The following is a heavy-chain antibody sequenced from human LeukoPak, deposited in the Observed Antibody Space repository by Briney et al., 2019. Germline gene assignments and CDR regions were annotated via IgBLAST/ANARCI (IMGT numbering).Heavy chain of an antibody. CDR3: ARVASYAFDI. CDR2: INQDGSEK. Sequence: GSLRLSCTVSGFTFSYYWMSWVRQAPGKGLEWVANINQDGSEKYYVDSVMGRFTVSRDNDKNSLYLQVNSLRAEDRAVYYCARVASYAFDIWGQGTMVTVSS. J-gene: IGHJ3*02. CDR1: GFTFSYYW. D-gene: IGHD6-6*01. V-gene: IGHV3-7*01.